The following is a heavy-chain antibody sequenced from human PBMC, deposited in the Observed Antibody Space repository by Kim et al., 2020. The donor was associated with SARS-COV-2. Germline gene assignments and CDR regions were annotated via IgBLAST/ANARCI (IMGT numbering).Heavy chain of an antibody. V-gene: IGHV3-11*03. CDR3: ARIRDGSSSWHFFDY. CDR2: ISGSISYT. J-gene: IGHJ4*01. CDR1: GFTFSDYY. D-gene: IGHD6-13*01. Sequence: GGSRRLSCEVSGFTFSDYYMTWVRQAPGKGLEWLSYISGSISYTNYADSVKGRFTISRDNAKNSLYLQMNSLRAEDTAIYYCARIRDGSSSWHFFDYWG.